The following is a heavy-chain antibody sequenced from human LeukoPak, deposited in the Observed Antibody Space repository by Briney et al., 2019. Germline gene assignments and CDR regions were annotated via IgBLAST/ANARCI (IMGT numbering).Heavy chain of an antibody. D-gene: IGHD3-22*01. Sequence: ASVKVSCKASGYTFTSYYMHWVRQAPGQGLEWMGIINPSGGSTSYAQKFQGRVTMTRGTSTSTVYMELSSLRSEDTAVYYCARDSYYYDSSGYDFDYWGQGTLVTVSS. CDR1: GYTFTSYY. J-gene: IGHJ4*02. V-gene: IGHV1-46*01. CDR3: ARDSYYYDSSGYDFDY. CDR2: INPSGGST.